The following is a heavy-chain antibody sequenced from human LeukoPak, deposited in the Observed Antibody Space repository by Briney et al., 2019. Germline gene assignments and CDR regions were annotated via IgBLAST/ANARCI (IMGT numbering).Heavy chain of an antibody. CDR3: ARGLKVYSAYAIAY. Sequence: SQTLSLTCAISGDSVSSNSVVWNWIRQSPSRGLEWLGKTYYRSKLYYDYALSVKSRVTLNPDTSKNQFSLHLSSVTPEDTAVYYCARGLKVYSAYAIAYWGQGTLVTVSS. D-gene: IGHD5-12*01. CDR1: GDSVSSNSVV. V-gene: IGHV6-1*01. J-gene: IGHJ4*02. CDR2: TYYRSKLYY.